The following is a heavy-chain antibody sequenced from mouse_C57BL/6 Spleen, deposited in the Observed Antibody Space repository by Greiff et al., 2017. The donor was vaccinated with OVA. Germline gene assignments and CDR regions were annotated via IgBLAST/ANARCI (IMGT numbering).Heavy chain of an antibody. CDR1: EYEFPSHD. CDR2: INSDGGST. V-gene: IGHV5-2*01. J-gene: IGHJ4*01. D-gene: IGHD1-1*01. Sequence: EVKLVESGGGLVQPGESLKLTCDSNEYEFPSHDMSWVRKTPEKRLELVAAINSDGGSTYYPDTMERRFIISRDNTKKTLYLQMSSLRSEDTALYYCARHGFTTVVDYYAMDYWGQGTSVTVSS. CDR3: ARHGFTTVVDYYAMDY.